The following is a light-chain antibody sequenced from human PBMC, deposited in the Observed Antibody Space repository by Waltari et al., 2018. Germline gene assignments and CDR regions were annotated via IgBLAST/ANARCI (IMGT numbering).Light chain of an antibody. Sequence: DIHLTQSPSFLSASVGDRVTITCRASQAISSFLAWYQRKPGKAPNLPIHGASTLLSGVTSRFSGSGSDTEFTLTISNLQPEDFATYYCQQSDAFPVTFGGGTQVAI. CDR1: QAISSF. CDR2: GAS. CDR3: QQSDAFPVT. J-gene: IGKJ4*01. V-gene: IGKV1-9*01.